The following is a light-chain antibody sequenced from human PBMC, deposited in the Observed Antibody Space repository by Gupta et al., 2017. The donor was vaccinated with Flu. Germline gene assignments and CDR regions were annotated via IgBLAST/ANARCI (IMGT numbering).Light chain of an antibody. Sequence: DIQMTQSPSSLPASVGDRVTITCRASQSISSYLDWYQQKPGKAPKLLIYAASSVQSGVPSRFSGSGSGTDFTLTISSRQPEDFATYYCQQRYSTLFTFGHGTKVDIK. CDR1: QSISSY. V-gene: IGKV1-39*01. J-gene: IGKJ3*01. CDR3: QQRYSTLFT. CDR2: AAS.